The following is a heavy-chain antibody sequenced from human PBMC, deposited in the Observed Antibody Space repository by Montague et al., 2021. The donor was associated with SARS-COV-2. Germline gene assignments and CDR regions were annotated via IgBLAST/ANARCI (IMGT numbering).Heavy chain of an antibody. CDR1: GDSISYFH. D-gene: IGHD6-13*01. Sequence: SETLSLTCTVSGDSISYFHWSWIRQPAGKGLEWIGRVSASGSTNYNPSLNSRVTMSVDTSKKQFSLRLSPVTAADTAVYYCARDVVAAPGTFDYWGQGTLVTVSS. J-gene: IGHJ4*02. V-gene: IGHV4-4*07. CDR2: VSASGST. CDR3: ARDVVAAPGTFDY.